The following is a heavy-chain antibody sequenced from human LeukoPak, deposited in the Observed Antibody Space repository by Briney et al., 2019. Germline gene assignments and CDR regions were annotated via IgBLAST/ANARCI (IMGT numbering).Heavy chain of an antibody. CDR2: ITDSGGNT. V-gene: IGHV3-23*01. D-gene: IGHD3-10*01. CDR3: AKKGYAGSGTYSYYFDY. J-gene: IGHJ4*02. Sequence: GGSLRLSCTASGFTFSTYAISWVRQASGKGLEWVSAITDSGGNTYYAAPVKGRFTISRDNSENTLYLQMNSLRVEDTAVYYCAKKGYAGSGTYSYYFDYWGQGTLVTVSS. CDR1: GFTFSTYA.